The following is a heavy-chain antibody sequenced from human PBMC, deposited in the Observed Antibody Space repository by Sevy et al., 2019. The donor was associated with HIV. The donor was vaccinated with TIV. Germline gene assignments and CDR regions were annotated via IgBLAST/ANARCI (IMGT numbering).Heavy chain of an antibody. D-gene: IGHD6-13*01. Sequence: SETLSLTCTVSGGSISSYYWSWIRQPPGKGLEWIGYIYYSGSTNYNPSLESRVTISVDTSKNQFSLKLSSVTAADTAVYYCARGSGYSSSWYGNYYYYYGMDVWGQGTTVTVSS. CDR1: GGSISSYY. J-gene: IGHJ6*02. CDR3: ARGSGYSSSWYGNYYYYYGMDV. CDR2: IYYSGST. V-gene: IGHV4-59*13.